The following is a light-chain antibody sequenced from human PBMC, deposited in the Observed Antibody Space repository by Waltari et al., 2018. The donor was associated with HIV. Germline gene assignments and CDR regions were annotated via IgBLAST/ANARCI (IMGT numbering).Light chain of an antibody. CDR3: HQYSSSYQT. CDR1: QSVTTNF. V-gene: IGKV3-20*01. CDR2: GGS. J-gene: IGKJ1*01. Sequence: ENVLTQSPGTLSLSPGDTATLSCRATQSVTTNFLAWYQQKPGHAPRPLIYGGSNRATGIPVRFSGSGSGTDFTLTISRLEPEDFAVYYCHQYSSSYQTFGQGPKVEI.